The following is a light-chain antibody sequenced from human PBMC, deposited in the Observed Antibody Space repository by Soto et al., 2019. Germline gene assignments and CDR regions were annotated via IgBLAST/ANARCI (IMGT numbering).Light chain of an antibody. CDR1: QSISSN. V-gene: IGKV3-15*01. Sequence: EIVMTQSPATLYVSPGERATLSCRASQSISSNLAWYQQKPGQAPRLLIYGASTRATGIPARFRGSGSGTEFTLTISSLQSEDFALYYCQQYNNWPPWTFGQGTKVEIK. J-gene: IGKJ1*01. CDR2: GAS. CDR3: QQYNNWPPWT.